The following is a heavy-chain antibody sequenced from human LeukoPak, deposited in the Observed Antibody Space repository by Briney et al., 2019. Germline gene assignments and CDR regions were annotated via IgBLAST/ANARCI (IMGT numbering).Heavy chain of an antibody. CDR2: VYHSGST. CDR1: GYSISSGYY. CDR3: ARDHSGSYGWFDP. Sequence: SETLSPTCTVSGYSISSGYYWGWIRQPPGKGLEWIGSVYHSGSTYYNPSLKSRVTISVDTSKNQFSLKLSSVTAADTAVYYCARDHSGSYGWFDPWGQGTLVTVSS. D-gene: IGHD1-26*01. V-gene: IGHV4-38-2*02. J-gene: IGHJ5*02.